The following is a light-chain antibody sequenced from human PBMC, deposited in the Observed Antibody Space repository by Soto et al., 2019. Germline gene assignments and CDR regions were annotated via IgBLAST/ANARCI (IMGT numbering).Light chain of an antibody. Sequence: DIQVTQSPPTLSASVGDRVTITCRASPTISTWMAWYQQKPGKAPKLLVYDASTLQSGVASRFSGSGSGTEFALIISSLQPEDFATYYCQQGYSFPVTFGGGTKVDIK. V-gene: IGKV1-12*01. CDR1: PTISTW. CDR2: DAS. CDR3: QQGYSFPVT. J-gene: IGKJ4*01.